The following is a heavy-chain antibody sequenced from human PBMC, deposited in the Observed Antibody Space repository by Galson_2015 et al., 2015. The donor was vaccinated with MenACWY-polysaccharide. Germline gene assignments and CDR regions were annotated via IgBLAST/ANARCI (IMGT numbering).Heavy chain of an antibody. CDR3: AKVTEMASSRRPFDV. CDR2: IGGSGLTT. J-gene: IGHJ3*01. D-gene: IGHD5-24*01. Sequence: SLRLSCAASGFTFGSYAMGWARQAPGKGLEWVSSIGGSGLTTFYAESVKGRFTISRDNAQNILSLQMNSLRADDTARYFCAKVTEMASSRRPFDVWGQGTMVTVSS. CDR1: GFTFGSYA. V-gene: IGHV3-23*01.